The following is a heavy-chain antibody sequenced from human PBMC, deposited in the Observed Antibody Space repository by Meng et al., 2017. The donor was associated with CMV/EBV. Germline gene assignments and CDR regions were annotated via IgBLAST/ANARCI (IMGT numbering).Heavy chain of an antibody. CDR3: ASYPGYSGDRAFDI. CDR1: GGTFSSYT. J-gene: IGHJ3*02. V-gene: IGHV1-69*02. D-gene: IGHD6-25*01. CDR2: IIPILGIA. Sequence: KVSCKASGGTFSSYTISWVRQAPGQGLEWMGRIIPILGIANYAQKFQGRVTITADKSTSTAYMELSSLRSEDTAVYYCASYPGYSGDRAFDIWGQGTMVTVSS.